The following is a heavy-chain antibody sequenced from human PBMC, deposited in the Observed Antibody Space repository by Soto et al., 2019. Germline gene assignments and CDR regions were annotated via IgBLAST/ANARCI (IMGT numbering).Heavy chain of an antibody. V-gene: IGHV1-2*04. D-gene: IGHD6-13*01. CDR2: INPNSGDT. J-gene: IGHJ4*02. Sequence: GASVKVSCKASGYTFTGYYMHWVRQAPGQGLEWMGWINPNSGDTNYAQKFQGWVTMTRDTSTSTAYMELSRLRSDDTAVYYCARDRGSSSWYESDYWGQGTLVTGSS. CDR1: GYTFTGYY. CDR3: ARDRGSSSWYESDY.